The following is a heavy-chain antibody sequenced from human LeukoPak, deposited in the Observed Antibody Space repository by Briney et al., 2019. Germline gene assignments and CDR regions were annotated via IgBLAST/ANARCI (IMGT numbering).Heavy chain of an antibody. J-gene: IGHJ5*02. D-gene: IGHD4-17*01. Sequence: PSETLSLTCTVSGGSISSSSYYWGWIRQPPGKGLEWIGSIYYSGSTYYNPSLKSRVTISVDTSKNQFSLKLSSVTAADTAVYYCARGYGDNWFDPWGQGTLVTVSS. CDR1: GGSISSSSYY. CDR2: IYYSGST. CDR3: ARGYGDNWFDP. V-gene: IGHV4-39*07.